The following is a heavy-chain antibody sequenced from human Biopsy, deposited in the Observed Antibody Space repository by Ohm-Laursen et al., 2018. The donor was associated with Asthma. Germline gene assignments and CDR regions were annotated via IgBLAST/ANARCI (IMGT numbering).Heavy chain of an antibody. D-gene: IGHD4-17*01. V-gene: IGHV4-31*02. CDR1: GGSINIGDYY. J-gene: IGHJ5*02. CDR2: IYYSGST. Sequence: TLSLTWTVSGGSINIGDYYWSWIRQHPGKGLEWIGYIYYSGSTYYNPSLKSRVPILIDTSKNQFSLRLSSVTAADTAVYYCARTTYGDDGFDPWGQGTLVTVSS. CDR3: ARTTYGDDGFDP.